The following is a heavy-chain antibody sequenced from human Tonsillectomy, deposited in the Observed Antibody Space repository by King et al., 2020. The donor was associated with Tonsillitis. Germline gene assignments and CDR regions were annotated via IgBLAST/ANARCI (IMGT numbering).Heavy chain of an antibody. J-gene: IGHJ4*02. D-gene: IGHD2-8*02. Sequence: QLVQSGAEVKKPGASLRVSCQASGYSFTDYSIHWVRQAPGQGLDWMGRINPDNGAADYALRFEDRVTITIDTASRTAYLDLSRLRSDDTATYFCARDTGGWRAFDYWGQGTLVTVSS. V-gene: IGHV1-2*06. CDR1: GYSFTDYS. CDR2: INPDNGAA. CDR3: ARDTGGWRAFDY.